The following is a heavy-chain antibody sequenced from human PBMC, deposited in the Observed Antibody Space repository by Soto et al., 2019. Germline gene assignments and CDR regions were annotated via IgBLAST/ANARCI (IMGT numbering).Heavy chain of an antibody. CDR3: ARALPWIHLWFKAIDS. D-gene: IGHD5-18*01. CDR1: QFTFSNYA. V-gene: IGHV3-30*03. J-gene: IGHJ4*02. Sequence: PGGSLRLSCAPSQFTFSNYAMHWVRQAPGKGLEWVAVISNDGTNRYIADSVEGRFTISRDNSKDTLFLQMNSLRVEDTAVYYCARALPWIHLWFKAIDSWGQGTLVTVSS. CDR2: ISNDGTNR.